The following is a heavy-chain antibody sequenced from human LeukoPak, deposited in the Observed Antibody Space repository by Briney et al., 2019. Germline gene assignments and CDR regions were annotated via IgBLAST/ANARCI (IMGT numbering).Heavy chain of an antibody. CDR2: IYYSGST. Sequence: PSETLSLTCAVSGGSISSGGYSWSWIRQPPGKGLEWIGYIYYSGSTYYNPSLKSRVTMSVDTSKNQFSLKLSSVTAADTAVYYCARDVGYCSGGSCFPLDYWGQGTLVTVSS. D-gene: IGHD2-15*01. CDR3: ARDVGYCSGGSCFPLDY. V-gene: IGHV4-30-4*07. J-gene: IGHJ4*02. CDR1: GGSISSGGYS.